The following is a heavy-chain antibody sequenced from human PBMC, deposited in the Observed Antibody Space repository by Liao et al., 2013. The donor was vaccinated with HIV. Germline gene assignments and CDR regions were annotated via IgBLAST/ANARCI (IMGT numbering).Heavy chain of an antibody. CDR1: AGSITSSSYY. CDR3: AREGTGEIDY. Sequence: QLQLQESGPGLVKPSETLSLTCTVSAGSITSSSYYWVWIRQPPGKGLEWIGSIYYSGSTYYNPSLKSRVTISVDTSKNQFSLKLSSVTAADTAVYYCAREGTGEIDYWGQGTLVTVSS. J-gene: IGHJ4*02. D-gene: IGHD7-27*01. CDR2: IYYSGST. V-gene: IGHV4-39*07.